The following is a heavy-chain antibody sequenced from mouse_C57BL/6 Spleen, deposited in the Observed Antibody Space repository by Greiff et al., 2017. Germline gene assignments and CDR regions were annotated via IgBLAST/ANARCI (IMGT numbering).Heavy chain of an antibody. Sequence: EVQLQQSGPELVKPGASVKISCKASGYTFTDYYMNWVKQSHGKSLEWIGDINPNNGGTSYNQKFKGKATLTVDKSSSTAYMELRSLTSEDSAVYYCARDFTTVDYWGQGTTLTVSS. CDR2: INPNNGGT. V-gene: IGHV1-26*01. D-gene: IGHD1-1*01. CDR1: GYTFTDYY. CDR3: ARDFTTVDY. J-gene: IGHJ2*01.